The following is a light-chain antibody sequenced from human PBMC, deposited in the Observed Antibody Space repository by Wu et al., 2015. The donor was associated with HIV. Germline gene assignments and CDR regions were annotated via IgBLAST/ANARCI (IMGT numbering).Light chain of an antibody. Sequence: EIQMTQSPSSLSASVGDRVTITCRASQGITNYLAWYQQKPGKVPKVLIYAASTLQSGAPSRFSGSGSGTDFTLTISSLEPEDFALYFCQHGSHGPLTFGQGTRLEIK. V-gene: IGKV1-27*01. CDR1: QGITNY. J-gene: IGKJ5*01. CDR3: QHGSHGPLT. CDR2: AAS.